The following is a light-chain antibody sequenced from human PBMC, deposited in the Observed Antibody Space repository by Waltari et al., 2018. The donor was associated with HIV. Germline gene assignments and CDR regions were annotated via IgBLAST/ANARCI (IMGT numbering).Light chain of an antibody. Sequence: QSVLTQPPSASGTPGQRVTISCSGGSSNIGSNYVFWYQLLPGTAPKLLVYRNDQRTSGVPDRLSGSKSGTSASLAISGLRSEDEADYYCAAWDDSLSGYVFGTGTKVTVL. CDR2: RND. V-gene: IGLV1-47*01. CDR3: AAWDDSLSGYV. CDR1: SSNIGSNY. J-gene: IGLJ1*01.